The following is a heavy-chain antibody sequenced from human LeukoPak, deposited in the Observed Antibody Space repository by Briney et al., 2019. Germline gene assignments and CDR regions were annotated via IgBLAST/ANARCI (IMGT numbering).Heavy chain of an antibody. CDR1: GFTFSLYG. V-gene: IGHV3-48*01. D-gene: IGHD3-10*01. J-gene: IGHJ5*02. CDR3: ATTGVRRDNWFDP. CDR2: ISEDTTII. Sequence: GGSLRLSCAASGFTFSLYGMNWLRQAPGKGLEWVSYISEDTTIIHYADSVKGRFTISRDNAKNSLYLQMNSLRVVDTAVYYCATTGVRRDNWFDPWGQGTLVTVPS.